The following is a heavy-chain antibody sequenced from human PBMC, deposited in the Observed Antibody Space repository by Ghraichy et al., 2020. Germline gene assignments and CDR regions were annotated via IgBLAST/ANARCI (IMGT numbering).Heavy chain of an antibody. CDR2: ISGSGGST. J-gene: IGHJ4*02. Sequence: GESLNISCAASGFTFSSYAMSWVRQAPGKGLEWVSAISGSGGSTYYADSVKGRFTISRDNSKNTLYLQMNSLRAEDTAVYYCATGIAVAGPFDYWGQGTLVTVSS. CDR1: GFTFSSYA. CDR3: ATGIAVAGPFDY. D-gene: IGHD6-19*01. V-gene: IGHV3-23*01.